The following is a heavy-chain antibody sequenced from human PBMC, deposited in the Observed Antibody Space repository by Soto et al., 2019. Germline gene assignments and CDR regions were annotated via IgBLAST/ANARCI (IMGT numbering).Heavy chain of an antibody. CDR2: ISAYNGNT. J-gene: IGHJ4*02. Sequence: SWSPRQEHKKGLEWMGWISAYNGNTNYAQKLQGRVTMTTDTSTSTAYMELRSLRSDDTAVYYCARDPGDAYYDFGSGYYPDPSFDYRRKGTLVTVSS. CDR3: ARDPGDAYYDFGSGYYPDPSFDY. D-gene: IGHD3-3*01. V-gene: IGHV1-18*01.